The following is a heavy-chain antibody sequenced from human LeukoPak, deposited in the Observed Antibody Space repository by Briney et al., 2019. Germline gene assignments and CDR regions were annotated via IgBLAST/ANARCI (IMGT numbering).Heavy chain of an antibody. Sequence: PSETLSLTCTVSGGSISSYYWSWIRQPPGKGLEWIGYIYYSGSTNYNPSLKSRVTISVDTSKNQFSLKLSSVTAADTAVYYCARREIAVAGIISWFDPWGQGTLVTVSS. CDR3: ARREIAVAGIISWFDP. J-gene: IGHJ5*02. V-gene: IGHV4-59*08. CDR2: IYYSGST. CDR1: GGSISSYY. D-gene: IGHD6-19*01.